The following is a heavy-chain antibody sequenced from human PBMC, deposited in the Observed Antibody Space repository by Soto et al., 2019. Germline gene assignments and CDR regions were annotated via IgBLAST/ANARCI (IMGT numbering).Heavy chain of an antibody. Sequence: GGSLRLSCAASGFTFSSYGMHWVRQAPGKGLEWVAVIWYDGSNKYYADSVKGRFTISRDNSKNTLYLQMNSLRAEDTAVYYCARDLVAGRFYYYYGMDVWGQGTTVTVSS. CDR1: GFTFSSYG. J-gene: IGHJ6*02. CDR3: ARDLVAGRFYYYYGMDV. CDR2: IWYDGSNK. V-gene: IGHV3-33*01. D-gene: IGHD6-13*01.